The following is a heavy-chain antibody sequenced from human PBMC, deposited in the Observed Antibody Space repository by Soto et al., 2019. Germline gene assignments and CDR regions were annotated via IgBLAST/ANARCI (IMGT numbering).Heavy chain of an antibody. Sequence: SETLSLTCTVSGGSISSGGYYWSWIRQHPGKGLEWIGYIYHSGTTYYSPSLKSRVTISVDTSKNQFSLKLTSVTAADTAVYYCARRYGPGFDYWGQGTLVTVSS. CDR1: GGSISSGGYY. V-gene: IGHV4-31*03. J-gene: IGHJ4*02. D-gene: IGHD4-17*01. CDR2: IYHSGTT. CDR3: ARRYGPGFDY.